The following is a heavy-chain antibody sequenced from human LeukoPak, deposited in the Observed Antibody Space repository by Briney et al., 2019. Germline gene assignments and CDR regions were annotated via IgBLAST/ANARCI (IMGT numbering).Heavy chain of an antibody. CDR3: ARANSGLDY. Sequence: SETLSLTCTVSGGSITNYYWSWIRQPPGKGLEWIGYIYYSGSTDYHPSLKSRVTISVDTSRNQFSLKLSSVTAADTAVYYCARANSGLDYWGQGAQVTVSS. D-gene: IGHD2-21*01. CDR1: GGSITNYY. CDR2: IYYSGST. V-gene: IGHV4-59*01. J-gene: IGHJ4*02.